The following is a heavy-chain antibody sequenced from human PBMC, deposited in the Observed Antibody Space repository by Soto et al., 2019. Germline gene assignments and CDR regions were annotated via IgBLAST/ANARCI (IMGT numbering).Heavy chain of an antibody. CDR3: ARDILTGYYYYGMDV. J-gene: IGHJ6*02. CDR2: INAGNGNT. V-gene: IGHV1-3*01. CDR1: GYTFTGYA. Sequence: GASVKVSCKASGYTFTGYATHWVRQAPGQRLEWMGWINAGNGNTKYSQKFQGWVTMTRDTSISTAYMELSRLRSDDTAVYYCARDILTGYYYYGMDVWGQGTTVTVSS. D-gene: IGHD3-9*01.